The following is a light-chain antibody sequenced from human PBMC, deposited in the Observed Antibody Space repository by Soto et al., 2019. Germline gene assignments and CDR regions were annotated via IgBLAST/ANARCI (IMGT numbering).Light chain of an antibody. CDR2: EVS. V-gene: IGLV2-14*01. Sequence: QSALTQPASVSGSPGQSITIACTGTSSDVGGYNYVSWFQQNPGKAPKLIIYEVSNRPSGVSYRFSGSKSGNTASLTISGLEAEDEANYYCSSYSSSSTLVFGTGTKLTVL. CDR1: SSDVGGYNY. CDR3: SSYSSSSTLV. J-gene: IGLJ1*01.